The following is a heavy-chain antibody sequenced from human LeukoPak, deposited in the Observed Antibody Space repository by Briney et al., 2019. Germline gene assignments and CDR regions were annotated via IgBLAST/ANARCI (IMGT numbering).Heavy chain of an antibody. CDR3: AREETYYDFWSGYYTKGVYFDY. J-gene: IGHJ4*02. Sequence: GGSLRLSCAASGFTFSSYSMNWVRQAPGKGLEWVSYISSSSTIYYADSVKGRFTISRDNAKNSLYLQMNSLRAEDTAVYYCAREETYYDFWSGYYTKGVYFDYWGQGTLVTVSS. D-gene: IGHD3-3*01. V-gene: IGHV3-48*01. CDR1: GFTFSSYS. CDR2: ISSSSTI.